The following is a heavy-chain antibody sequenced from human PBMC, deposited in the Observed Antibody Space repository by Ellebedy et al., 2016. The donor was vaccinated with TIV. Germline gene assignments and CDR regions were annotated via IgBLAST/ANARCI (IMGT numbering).Heavy chain of an antibody. CDR2: IYQDGSAQ. CDR3: ARRGSYGDYAVQVNSWFDR. V-gene: IGHV3-7*01. D-gene: IGHD4-17*01. CDR1: GFSFRSYW. Sequence: GGSLRLSCAASGFSFRSYWMSWVRQAPGKGLEWVANIYQDGSAQYYVDSVKGRFTISRDNAKNSLFRQMNSLRVEDTAVYYCARRGSYGDYAVQVNSWFDRWGRGTLVSVSS. J-gene: IGHJ5*02.